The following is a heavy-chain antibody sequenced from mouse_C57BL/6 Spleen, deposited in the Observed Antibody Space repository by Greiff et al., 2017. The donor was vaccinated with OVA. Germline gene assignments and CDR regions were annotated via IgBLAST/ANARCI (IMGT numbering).Heavy chain of an antibody. V-gene: IGHV1-18*01. D-gene: IGHD4-1*01. CDR3: ARVVTGTRYFDY. CDR2: INPNNGGT. J-gene: IGHJ2*01. CDR1: GYTFTDYN. Sequence: VQLQQSGPELVKPGASVKIPCKASGYTFTDYNMDWVKQSHGKSLEWIGDINPNNGGTIYNQKFKGKATLTVDKSSSTAYMELRSLTSEDTAVYYCARVVTGTRYFDYWGQGTTLTVSS.